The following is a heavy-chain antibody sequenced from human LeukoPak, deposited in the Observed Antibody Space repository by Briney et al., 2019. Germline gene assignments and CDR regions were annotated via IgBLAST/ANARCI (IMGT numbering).Heavy chain of an antibody. Sequence: GGSLRLPCAASGFTFSNYWMTWVRQAPGKGLEWVANIKPDGGEKYSVDSVEGRFTISRDNAKNSLYMQMNSLTAEDTALYYCARTHYDDGSAYRSLDYWGQGTLVSVSS. CDR2: IKPDGGEK. V-gene: IGHV3-7*01. CDR1: GFTFSNYW. J-gene: IGHJ4*02. D-gene: IGHD3-22*01. CDR3: ARTHYDDGSAYRSLDY.